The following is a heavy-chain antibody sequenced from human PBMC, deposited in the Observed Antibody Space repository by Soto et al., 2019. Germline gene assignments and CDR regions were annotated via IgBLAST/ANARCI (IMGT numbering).Heavy chain of an antibody. Sequence: QVQVVQSGAEVKKPGASVKVSCKTSGYAFSLYAIHWVRQAPGQRLEWMGWVNAGNDKTKYSQNFRGRVTITRDTSASTVYMELSSLRSEDTAVYYCAREGDGYKYDYWGQGTLVTVSS. J-gene: IGHJ4*02. D-gene: IGHD5-18*01. CDR2: VNAGNDKT. CDR3: AREGDGYKYDY. CDR1: GYAFSLYA. V-gene: IGHV1-3*01.